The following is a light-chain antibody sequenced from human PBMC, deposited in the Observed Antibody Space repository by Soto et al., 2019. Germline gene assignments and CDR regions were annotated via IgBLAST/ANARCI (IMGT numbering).Light chain of an antibody. CDR2: NAS. Sequence: ETVLTQSPATLSLSPGERATLSCRPSESVSNSLAWYQHKPGQAPRLLIYNASNRATGIPARFSGSGSGTDFTLTISSLEPEDFAVYFCQHRAGWPPALTFGGGTKVEIK. V-gene: IGKV3-11*01. CDR1: ESVSNS. J-gene: IGKJ4*01. CDR3: QHRAGWPPALT.